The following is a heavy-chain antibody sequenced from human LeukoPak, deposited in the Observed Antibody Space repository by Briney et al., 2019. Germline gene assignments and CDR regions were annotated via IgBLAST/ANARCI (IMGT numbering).Heavy chain of an antibody. CDR2: ISWISGSI. J-gene: IGHJ5*02. Sequence: GGSLRLSCAASGFTFDAYAMHWVRQAPAQGLEWISGISWISGSIGYAASVTGRFTISRDNAKNSLYLQMNSLRAEDTALYYCAKDISSGVRGVIVSWGQGTLVTVSS. V-gene: IGHV3-9*01. D-gene: IGHD3-10*01. CDR3: AKDISSGVRGVIVS. CDR1: GFTFDAYA.